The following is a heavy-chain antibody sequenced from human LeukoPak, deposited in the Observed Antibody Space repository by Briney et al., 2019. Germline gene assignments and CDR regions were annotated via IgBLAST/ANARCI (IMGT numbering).Heavy chain of an antibody. CDR2: IIPIFGTV. J-gene: IGHJ4*02. Sequence: SVKVSCKASGGTFSSYAISWVRQAPGQGLEWMGGIIPIFGTVNYAQKFQGRVAITADKSTSTVYMELSSLRSEDTTVYYCARDLVRGGALDYWGQGTLVTVSS. D-gene: IGHD3-16*01. CDR1: GGTFSSYA. CDR3: ARDLVRGGALDY. V-gene: IGHV1-69*06.